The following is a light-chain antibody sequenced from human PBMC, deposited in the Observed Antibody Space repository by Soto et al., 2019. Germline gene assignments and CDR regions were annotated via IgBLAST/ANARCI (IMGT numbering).Light chain of an antibody. CDR1: NSDVGAYNY. V-gene: IGLV2-14*01. J-gene: IGLJ1*01. CDR3: SSYTTTNTLYV. CDR2: EVF. Sequence: QSALTQPASVSGSPGQSITIPCTGTNSDVGAYNYVSWYQHHPGEAPKLMIYEVFIRPSGVSSRFSGSKSGSTASLTISGLLAEDEADYYCSSYTTTNTLYVFGTGTKVTVL.